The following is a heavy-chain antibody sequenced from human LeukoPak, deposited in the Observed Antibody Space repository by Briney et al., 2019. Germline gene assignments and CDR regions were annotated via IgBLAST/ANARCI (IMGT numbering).Heavy chain of an antibody. V-gene: IGHV3-73*01. J-gene: IGHJ6*03. CDR2: IRSKANSYAT. Sequence: PGGSLRLSCAASGFSFSDLYMDWVRQASGKGLEWVGRIRSKANSYATAYAASVKGRFTISRDDSRNTVYLQMNSLKTEDTAVYYCTHPDYSKTHYHMDVWGKGTTVTVSS. D-gene: IGHD4-11*01. CDR3: THPDYSKTHYHMDV. CDR1: GFSFSDLY.